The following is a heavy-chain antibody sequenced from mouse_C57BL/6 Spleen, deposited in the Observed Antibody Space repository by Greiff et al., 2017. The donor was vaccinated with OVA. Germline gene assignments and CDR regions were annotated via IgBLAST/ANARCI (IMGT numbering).Heavy chain of an antibody. D-gene: IGHD2-2*01. V-gene: IGHV2-6-1*01. CDR2: IWSDGST. Sequence: VMLVESGPGLVAPSQSLSITCTVSGFSLTSYGVHWVRQPPGKGLEWLVVIWSDGSTTYNSALKSRLSISKDNSKSQVFLKMNSLQTDDTAMYYCARHGYYGYDREYYFDYWGQGTTLTVSS. CDR3: ARHGYYGYDREYYFDY. CDR1: GFSLTSYG. J-gene: IGHJ2*01.